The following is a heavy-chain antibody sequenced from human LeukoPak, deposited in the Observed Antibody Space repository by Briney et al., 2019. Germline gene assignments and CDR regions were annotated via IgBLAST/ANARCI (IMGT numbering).Heavy chain of an antibody. D-gene: IGHD2-8*01. CDR1: GGSISSRNW. Sequence: PSGTLSLTCAVPGGSISSRNWWSWVRQPPGKGPEWIGEIYHSGSTNYNPSLKTRVTISVDKSKNQFSLKLSSVTAADTAVYYCASDYVHGRLGFWGQGTLVTVSS. CDR2: IYHSGST. J-gene: IGHJ4*02. CDR3: ASDYVHGRLGF. V-gene: IGHV4-4*02.